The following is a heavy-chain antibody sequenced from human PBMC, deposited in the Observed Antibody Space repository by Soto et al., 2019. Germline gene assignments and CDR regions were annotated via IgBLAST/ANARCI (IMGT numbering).Heavy chain of an antibody. CDR1: GYTFTSYA. D-gene: IGHD6-13*01. Sequence: ASVKVSCKASGYTFTSYAISWVRQAPGQGLEWMGWISAYNGNTNYAQKFQERVTITRDMSTSTAYMELSSLRSEDTAVYYCAANGAAYSSSWYSYYYYYYGMDVWGQGTTVTVSS. J-gene: IGHJ6*02. V-gene: IGHV1-18*01. CDR2: ISAYNGNT. CDR3: AANGAAYSSSWYSYYYYYYGMDV.